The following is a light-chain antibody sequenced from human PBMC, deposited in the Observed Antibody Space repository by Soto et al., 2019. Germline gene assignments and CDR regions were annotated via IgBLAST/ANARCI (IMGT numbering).Light chain of an antibody. J-gene: IGLJ1*01. CDR3: SSYTSSSTLEV. CDR1: SSDVGGYNY. CDR2: DVS. V-gene: IGLV2-14*01. Sequence: QSALTQPASGSGSPGQSITLSCTGTSSDVGGYNYVSWYQQYPGKAPKVMIYDVSNRPSGVSNRFSGSKSGNTASLTISGLQAEDEADYYCSSYTSSSTLEVFGTGTKVTVL.